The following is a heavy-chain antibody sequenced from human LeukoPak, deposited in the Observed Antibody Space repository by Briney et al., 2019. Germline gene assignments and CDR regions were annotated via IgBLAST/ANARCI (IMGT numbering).Heavy chain of an antibody. CDR1: GYTFNSYA. Sequence: ASVKVSCKASGYTFNSYAISWVRQAPGQGLEWMGWISTYNGNTHYAQKLQGRVTMTTDTSTNTAYMELRSLRSDDTAVYYCAREGGSGSYSLVFWGQGTLVTVSS. CDR2: ISTYNGNT. CDR3: AREGGSGSYSLVF. J-gene: IGHJ4*02. V-gene: IGHV1-18*01. D-gene: IGHD3-10*01.